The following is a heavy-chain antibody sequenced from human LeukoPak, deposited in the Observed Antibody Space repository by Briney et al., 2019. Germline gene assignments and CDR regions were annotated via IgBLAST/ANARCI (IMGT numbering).Heavy chain of an antibody. Sequence: ASVKVSCKASGYTFTGYYMHWVRQAPGQGLEWMGWINPNSGGTNYAQKFQGRVTMTRDTSISTAYMELSRLRSDDTAVYYCARVDVLMMYARLDYWGQGTLVTVSS. V-gene: IGHV1-2*02. CDR1: GYTFTGYY. J-gene: IGHJ4*02. CDR2: INPNSGGT. D-gene: IGHD2-8*01. CDR3: ARVDVLMMYARLDY.